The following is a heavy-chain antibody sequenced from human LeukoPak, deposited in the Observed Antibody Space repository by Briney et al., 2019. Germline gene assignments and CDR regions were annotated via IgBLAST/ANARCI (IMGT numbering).Heavy chain of an antibody. V-gene: IGHV3-23*01. D-gene: IGHD3-9*01. Sequence: GASLRLSCAASGFIFRNYAMSWVRQAPGKGLEWVSAIPGSGDTTYYADSVKGRFTISRDNSKNTLYVEMNTLRAEDTAVYYCAKWGDYDILTGYYVSDFWGQGTLVTVSS. J-gene: IGHJ4*02. CDR2: IPGSGDTT. CDR3: AKWGDYDILTGYYVSDF. CDR1: GFIFRNYA.